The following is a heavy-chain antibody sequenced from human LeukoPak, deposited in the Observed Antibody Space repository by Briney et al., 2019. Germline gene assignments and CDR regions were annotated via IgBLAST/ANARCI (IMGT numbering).Heavy chain of an antibody. V-gene: IGHV3-23*01. CDR3: AKGYTYYDFWSGLYGMDV. CDR2: XXXSGGST. CDR1: GFTFSSYA. D-gene: IGHD3-3*01. J-gene: IGHJ6*02. Sequence: PGGSLRLSCAASGFTFSSYAMSWVRQAPGKGLXXXXXXXXSGGSTYYADSVKGRFTISRDNSKNTLYLQMNSLRAEDTAVYYCAKGYTYYDFWSGLYGMDVWGQGTTVTVSS.